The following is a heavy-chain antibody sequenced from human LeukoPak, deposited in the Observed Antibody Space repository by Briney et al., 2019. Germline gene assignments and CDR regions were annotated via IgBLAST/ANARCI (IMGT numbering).Heavy chain of an antibody. D-gene: IGHD1-14*01. CDR2: INSDGSNT. CDR3: ARYSEYAVKVA. J-gene: IGHJ5*02. V-gene: IGHV3-74*01. Sequence: PGGSLRLPYTASGFTLSRCCMHWVRQAPGKGLVWVSHINSDGSNTNYADSVKGRFTISRDNAKNTLYLQMNSLRAEDTAVYYCARYSEYAVKVAWGQGTPVTVSS. CDR1: GFTLSRCC.